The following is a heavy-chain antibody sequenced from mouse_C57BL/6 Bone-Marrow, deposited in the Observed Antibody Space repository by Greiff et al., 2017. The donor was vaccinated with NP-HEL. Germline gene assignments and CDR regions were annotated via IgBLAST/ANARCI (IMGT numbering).Heavy chain of an antibody. J-gene: IGHJ4*01. CDR1: GFSFNTYA. Sequence: EVMLVESGGGLVQPKGSLKLSCAASGFSFNTYAMNWVRQAPGKGLEWVARIRSKSNNYATYYADSVKDRFTISRDDSESMLYLQMNNLKTEDTAMYYCVRRRYYGFYAMDYWGQGTSVTVSS. CDR2: IRSKSNNYAT. D-gene: IGHD1-2*01. CDR3: VRRRYYGFYAMDY. V-gene: IGHV10-1*01.